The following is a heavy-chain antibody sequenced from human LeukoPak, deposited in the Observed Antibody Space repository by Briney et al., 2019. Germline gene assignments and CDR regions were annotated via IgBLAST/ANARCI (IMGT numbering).Heavy chain of an antibody. CDR2: IVPIFGTA. CDR1: GGTFSSYA. CDR3: ASWNYYDSSGYNPHYYYYYGMDV. J-gene: IGHJ6*02. V-gene: IGHV1-69*13. Sequence: SVKVSCKASGGTFSSYAISWVRQAPGQGLEWMGGIVPIFGTANYAQKFQGRVTITADESTSTAYMELSSLRSEDTAVYYCASWNYYDSSGYNPHYYYYYGMDVWGQGTTVTVSS. D-gene: IGHD3-22*01.